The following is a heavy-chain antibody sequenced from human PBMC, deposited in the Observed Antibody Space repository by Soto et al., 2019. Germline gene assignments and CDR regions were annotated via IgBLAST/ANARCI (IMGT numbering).Heavy chain of an antibody. J-gene: IGHJ4*02. CDR1: GYSFTRYG. CDR3: ASEPNYFDY. CDR2: ISAYNGNT. V-gene: IGHV1-18*01. Sequence: QVQLVQSGAEVKKPGASVKVSCKASGYSFTRYGISWLRQAPGKGLEWMGWISAYNGNTKYAQKFQGRVTMTTDTSTSTAYMELRSLRYDDTAVYYCASEPNYFDYWGQGTLVTVS.